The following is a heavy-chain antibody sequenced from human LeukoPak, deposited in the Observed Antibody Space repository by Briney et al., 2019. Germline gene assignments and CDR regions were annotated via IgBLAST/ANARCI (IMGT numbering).Heavy chain of an antibody. CDR2: ISAYNGNT. D-gene: IGHD6-13*01. CDR3: ARDMYSSSWYSFKTPGY. Sequence: ASVKVSCKASGYTFTGYYMHWVRQAPGQGLEWMGWISAYNGNTNYAQKLQGRVTMTTDTSTSTAYMELRSLRSDDTAVYYCARDMYSSSWYSFKTPGYWGQGTLVTVSS. V-gene: IGHV1-18*04. J-gene: IGHJ4*02. CDR1: GYTFTGYY.